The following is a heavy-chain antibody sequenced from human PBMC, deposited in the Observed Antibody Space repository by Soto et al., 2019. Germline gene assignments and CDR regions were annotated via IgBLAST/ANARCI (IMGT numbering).Heavy chain of an antibody. J-gene: IGHJ4*02. V-gene: IGHV4-31*03. D-gene: IGHD4-17*01. Sequence: SETLSLTCTVSGGSISSSSYCWGWHRQEPGKGLEWIGYIYYSGSTYYNPSLKSRVTISVDTSKNQFSLKLSSVTAADTAVYYCARAFYGGTRDYFDYWGQGTLVTVSS. CDR2: IYYSGST. CDR3: ARAFYGGTRDYFDY. CDR1: GGSISSSSYC.